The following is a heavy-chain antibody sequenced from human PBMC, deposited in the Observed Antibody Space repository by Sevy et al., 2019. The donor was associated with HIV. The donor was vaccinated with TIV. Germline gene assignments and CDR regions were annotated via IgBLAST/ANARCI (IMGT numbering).Heavy chain of an antibody. D-gene: IGHD3-9*01. CDR2: INIGAST. CDR1: GGSISSASYY. V-gene: IGHV4-61*02. J-gene: IGHJ4*02. CDR3: ARYYDIFTGFDY. Sequence: SETLSLTCTVSGGSISSASYYWSWIRQPAGKGLEWIGRINIGASTIYNPSLKSRVTISVDTSKNQFSLRLSSVTAADTAVYYCARYYDIFTGFDYWGQGTLVTVSS.